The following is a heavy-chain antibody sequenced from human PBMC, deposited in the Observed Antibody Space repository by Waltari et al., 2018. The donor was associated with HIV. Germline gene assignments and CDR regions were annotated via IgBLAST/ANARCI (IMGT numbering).Heavy chain of an antibody. D-gene: IGHD2-21*01. J-gene: IGHJ2*01. CDR3: ARDLFTGHTSHWYFDL. V-gene: IGHV4-61*08. Sequence: QWQLTESGPAQVHSSETLSVPRTVSGVSVNSNDYHWPLILPPPGKGLEWIVYIYYSGNTNYNPSLKSRVTISVDTAKNQFSLKLGSVIDADTAVYYCARDLFTGHTSHWYFDLWGRGTLVTVSS. CDR2: IYYSGNT. CDR1: GVSVNSNDYH.